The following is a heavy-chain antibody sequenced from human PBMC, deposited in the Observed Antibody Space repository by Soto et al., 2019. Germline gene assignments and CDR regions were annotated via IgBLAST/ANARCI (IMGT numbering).Heavy chain of an antibody. V-gene: IGHV3-30*03. D-gene: IGHD6-13*01. Sequence: GGSLRLSCAASGFTFSSYGMHWVRQAPGKGLEWVAVISYDGSNKYYADPVKGRFTISRDNSKNTLYLQMNSLRAEDTAVYYCASLASSSWYWGGAFDIWGQGTMVTVSS. CDR2: ISYDGSNK. CDR1: GFTFSSYG. CDR3: ASLASSSWYWGGAFDI. J-gene: IGHJ3*02.